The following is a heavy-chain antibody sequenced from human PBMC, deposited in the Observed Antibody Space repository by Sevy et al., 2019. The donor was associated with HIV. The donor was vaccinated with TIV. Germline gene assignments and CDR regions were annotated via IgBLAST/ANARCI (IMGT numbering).Heavy chain of an antibody. V-gene: IGHV3-23*01. Sequence: GGSLRLSCAASGFTFSTYAMNWVRQAPGKGLEWVSSISGSGRSTYYADSVEGRFTISRDNSKNTLYLQMNSLRADDTAVYYCAKGYCSGGSCPRDYDYYGMDVRGQGTTVTVSS. D-gene: IGHD2-15*01. CDR1: GFTFSTYA. CDR2: ISGSGRST. J-gene: IGHJ6*02. CDR3: AKGYCSGGSCPRDYDYYGMDV.